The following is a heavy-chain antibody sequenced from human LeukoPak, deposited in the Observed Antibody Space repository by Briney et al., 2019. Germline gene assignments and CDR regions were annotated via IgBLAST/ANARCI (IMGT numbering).Heavy chain of an antibody. CDR2: INHSGGT. V-gene: IGHV4-34*01. Sequence: SETLSLTCTVSGGSISSYYWSWIRQPPGKGLEWIGEINHSGGTNYNPSLKSRVTISVDTSKNQFSLKLSSVTAADTAVYYCARGRWLGPDYWGQGTLVTVSS. CDR3: ARGRWLGPDY. D-gene: IGHD6-19*01. J-gene: IGHJ4*02. CDR1: GGSISSYY.